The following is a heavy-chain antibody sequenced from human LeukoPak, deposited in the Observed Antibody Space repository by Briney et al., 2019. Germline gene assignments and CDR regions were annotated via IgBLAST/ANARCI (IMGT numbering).Heavy chain of an antibody. CDR1: GFTFSSYA. CDR3: AKDGKTRNWNYSQAKPVY. Sequence: QPGRSLRLSCAASGFTFSSYAMHWVRQAPGKGLEWVAVISYDGSNKYYADFVKGRFAISRDNSKNTLYLQMNSLRAEDTAVYYCAKDGKTRNWNYSQAKPVYWGQGTLVTVSS. J-gene: IGHJ4*02. D-gene: IGHD1-7*01. V-gene: IGHV3-30*18. CDR2: ISYDGSNK.